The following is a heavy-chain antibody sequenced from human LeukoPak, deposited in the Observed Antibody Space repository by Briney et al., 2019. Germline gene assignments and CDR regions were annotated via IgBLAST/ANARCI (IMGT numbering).Heavy chain of an antibody. CDR2: ISSSGSTI. V-gene: IGHV3-11*01. D-gene: IGHD3-10*01. Sequence: PSETLSLTCTVSGGSISCGDYYWSWIRQAPGKGLEWVSYISSSGSTIYYADSVKGRFTISRDNAKNSLYLQMNSLRAEDTAVYYCARDLSSDYGSGSYLNWGQGTLVTVSS. J-gene: IGHJ4*02. CDR1: GGSISCGDYY. CDR3: ARDLSSDYGSGSYLN.